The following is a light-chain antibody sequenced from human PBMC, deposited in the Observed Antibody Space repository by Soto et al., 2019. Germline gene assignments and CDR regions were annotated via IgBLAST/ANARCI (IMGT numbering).Light chain of an antibody. CDR1: QSLSSSY. Sequence: EIVLTQSPGTLSLSPGERATLSCRASQSLSSSYLAWYQQKPGQAPRILIYAASTRAPGIPDRFSGSGSGTDFTLTISRLEPEDFAVYYCQQYDTSPRTFGQGTKEEI. CDR3: QQYDTSPRT. J-gene: IGKJ1*01. CDR2: AAS. V-gene: IGKV3-20*01.